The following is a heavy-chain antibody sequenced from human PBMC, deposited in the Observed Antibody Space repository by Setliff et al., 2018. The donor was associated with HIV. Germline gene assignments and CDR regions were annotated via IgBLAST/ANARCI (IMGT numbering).Heavy chain of an antibody. J-gene: IGHJ3*02. Sequence: ASVKVSCKASGYTFTTYGISWVRQAPGQGLEWMGWISVYNGNTHYGQKFQGRVIVTAETSTSTAYMELTSLRSDDTAVYYCASEGTTMVRGAIIRSAFDIWGQGTMVTVSS. CDR3: ASEGTTMVRGAIIRSAFDI. D-gene: IGHD3-10*01. V-gene: IGHV1-18*01. CDR1: GYTFTTYG. CDR2: ISVYNGNT.